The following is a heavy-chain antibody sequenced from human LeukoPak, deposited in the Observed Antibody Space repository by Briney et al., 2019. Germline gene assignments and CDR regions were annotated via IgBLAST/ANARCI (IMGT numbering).Heavy chain of an antibody. J-gene: IGHJ4*02. Sequence: ASLQVSCKASGYSFTDYYIHWVRQAPGQGLEWMGWINPFSGGTKYAQKLQGRVTMTTATSTSTAYMELRSLRSDDTAVYYCARATNGGVYYFDPWGQGTLVTVSS. V-gene: IGHV1-2*02. CDR3: ARATNGGVYYFDP. CDR2: INPFSGGT. CDR1: GYSFTDYY. D-gene: IGHD3-16*01.